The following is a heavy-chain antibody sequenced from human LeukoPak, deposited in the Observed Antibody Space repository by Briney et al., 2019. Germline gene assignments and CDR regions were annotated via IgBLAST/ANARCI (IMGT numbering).Heavy chain of an antibody. CDR2: INHSGST. CDR3: ARGEGYSYGCPY. V-gene: IGHV4-34*01. D-gene: IGHD5-18*01. CDR1: GGSFSGYY. Sequence: SETLSLTCAVYGGSFSGYYWSWIRQPPGKGLEWIGEINHSGSTNYNPSLKSRVTISVDTSKNQFSLKLSSVTAADTAVYYCARGEGYSYGCPYWGQGTLVTVSS. J-gene: IGHJ4*02.